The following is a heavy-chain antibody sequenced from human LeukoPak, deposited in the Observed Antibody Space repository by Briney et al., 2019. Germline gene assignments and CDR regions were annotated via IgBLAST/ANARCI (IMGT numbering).Heavy chain of an antibody. CDR3: APSGWYGPFDY. V-gene: IGHV3-23*01. CDR2: ITSGGSA. J-gene: IGHJ4*02. D-gene: IGHD6-19*01. CDR1: GFTFSTYA. Sequence: TGGSLRLSCAASGFTFSTYATSWVRQAPGKGLEWVSIITSGGSAYYADSVKGRFTISRDNSKNTLYLQMNSLRAEDTAEYYCAPSGWYGPFDYWGQGTLVTVSS.